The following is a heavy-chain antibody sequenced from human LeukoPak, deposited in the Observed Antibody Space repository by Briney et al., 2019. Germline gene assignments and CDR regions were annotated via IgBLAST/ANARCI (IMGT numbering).Heavy chain of an antibody. D-gene: IGHD3-10*01. CDR2: ISGSGGST. Sequence: GGSLRLSRAASGFTFSSYAMSWVRQAPGKGLEWVSAISGSGGSTYYADSVKGRFTISRDNSKNTLYLQMNSLRAEDTAVYYCAKDRLYGSGSRAHDYWGQGTLVTVSS. CDR1: GFTFSSYA. V-gene: IGHV3-23*01. CDR3: AKDRLYGSGSRAHDY. J-gene: IGHJ4*02.